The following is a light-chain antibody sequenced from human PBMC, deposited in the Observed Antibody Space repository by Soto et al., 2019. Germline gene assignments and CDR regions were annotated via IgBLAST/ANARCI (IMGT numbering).Light chain of an antibody. Sequence: QSVLTQPPSVSGAPGQRVTISCTGSSSNIGAGYNVHWYQQLPGTAPKLVIYGNRNRPSGVPDRFSGSKSGTSASLAITGLQAEDEADYYCQSYDSILSGSKVVFGGGTKLTVL. CDR3: QSYDSILSGSKVV. CDR1: SSNIGAGYN. J-gene: IGLJ2*01. V-gene: IGLV1-40*01. CDR2: GNR.